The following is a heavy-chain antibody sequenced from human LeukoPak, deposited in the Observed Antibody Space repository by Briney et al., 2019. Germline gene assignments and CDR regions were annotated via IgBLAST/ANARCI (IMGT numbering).Heavy chain of an antibody. J-gene: IGHJ4*02. V-gene: IGHV1-69*05. CDR1: GGTFSSFA. D-gene: IGHD3-3*01. Sequence: ASVKVSCKASGGTFSSFAISWVRQAPGQGLEWMGRSIPIYGITNYAQKFQGRVTITTDESTSTAYMDLRSLRSEDTAVYFCASPTYYDFRSGYHQFDNWGQGTLVTVSS. CDR3: ASPTYYDFRSGYHQFDN. CDR2: SIPIYGIT.